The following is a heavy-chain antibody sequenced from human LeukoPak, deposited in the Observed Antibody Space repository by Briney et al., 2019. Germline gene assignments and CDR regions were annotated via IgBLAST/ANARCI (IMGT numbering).Heavy chain of an antibody. D-gene: IGHD3-3*01. CDR3: AKVARITIFGVVINQGRGGFDY. Sequence: GGSLRLSCAASGFTFSSYAMSWVRQAPGKGLEWVSASGSGGSTYYADSVKGRFTISRDNSKNPLYLQMNSLRAEDTAVYYCAKVARITIFGVVINQGRGGFDYWGQGTLVTVSS. CDR2: SGSGGST. V-gene: IGHV3-23*01. CDR1: GFTFSSYA. J-gene: IGHJ4*02.